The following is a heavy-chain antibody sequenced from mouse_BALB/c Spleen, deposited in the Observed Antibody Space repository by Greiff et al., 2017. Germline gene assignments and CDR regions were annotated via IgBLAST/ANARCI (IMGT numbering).Heavy chain of an antibody. J-gene: IGHJ2*01. CDR2: ISSGGGST. D-gene: IGHD2-4*01. V-gene: IGHV5-12-1*01. CDR1: GFAFSSYD. Sequence: EVQVVESGGGLVKPGGSLKLSCAASGFAFSSYDMSWVRQTPEKRLEWVAYISSGGGSTYYPDTVKGRFTISRDNAKNTLYLQMSSLKSEDTAMYYCAMPNDYLYYFDYWGQGTTLTVSS. CDR3: AMPNDYLYYFDY.